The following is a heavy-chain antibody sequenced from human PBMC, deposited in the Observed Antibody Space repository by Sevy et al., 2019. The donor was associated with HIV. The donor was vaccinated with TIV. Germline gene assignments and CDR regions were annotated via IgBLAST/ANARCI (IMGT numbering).Heavy chain of an antibody. Sequence: GGSLRLSCAASGFTFSTYWMSWVRQAPGKGLEWVATMKQDGSEKDYVDSVKGRFTISRDNDKNSLYLQMISLRGEDTAVYYCVREGVGVYSYRLDSWGQGTLVTVSS. CDR3: VREGVGVYSYRLDS. D-gene: IGHD3-16*02. J-gene: IGHJ4*02. CDR1: GFTFSTYW. V-gene: IGHV3-7*01. CDR2: MKQDGSEK.